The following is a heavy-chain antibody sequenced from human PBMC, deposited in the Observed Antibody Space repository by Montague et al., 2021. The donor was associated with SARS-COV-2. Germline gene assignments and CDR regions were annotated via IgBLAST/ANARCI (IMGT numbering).Heavy chain of an antibody. Sequence: SETLSLTCSVSNGSISSYYWSWVRQPPGKRLEWIGYIYYRGSTNYNPSLESRVTISVDTSKNQFSLKLRSVTAVDTAVYFCAREGLNNWFDPWGQGTLVIVSS. CDR1: NGSISSYY. V-gene: IGHV4-59*01. CDR2: IYYRGST. J-gene: IGHJ5*02. CDR3: AREGLNNWFDP.